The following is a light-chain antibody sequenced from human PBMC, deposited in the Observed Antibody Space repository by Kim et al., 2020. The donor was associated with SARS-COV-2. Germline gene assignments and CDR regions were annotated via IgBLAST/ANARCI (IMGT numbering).Light chain of an antibody. V-gene: IGLV2-23*02. Sequence: QSALTQPASVSGSPGQSITLSCTGSSSDVGDYNLVSWYQQHPGKGPTLLIYEVAERPSGVSIRFAGSKSGNTASLTISGLRPDDEADYFCCSYAGSDTGVFGGGTKLTVL. CDR3: CSYAGSDTGV. CDR1: SSDVGDYNL. CDR2: EVA. J-gene: IGLJ3*02.